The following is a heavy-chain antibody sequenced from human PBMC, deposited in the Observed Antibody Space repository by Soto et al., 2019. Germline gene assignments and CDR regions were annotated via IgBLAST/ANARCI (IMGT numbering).Heavy chain of an antibody. CDR1: GGSFGTYY. CDR3: ARDGGVYYFDY. Sequence: SETLSLTCTVSGGSFGTYYWSWIRQPPGKGLEWIGYIYYSGTTNRNPSLKSRVSISVDTSKNQFSLKLSSATAADTAVYYCARDGGVYYFDYWGQGALVTVSS. J-gene: IGHJ4*02. D-gene: IGHD3-16*01. CDR2: IYYSGTT. V-gene: IGHV4-59*01.